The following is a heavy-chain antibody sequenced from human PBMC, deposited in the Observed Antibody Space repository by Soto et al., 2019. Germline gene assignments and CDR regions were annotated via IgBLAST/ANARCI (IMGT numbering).Heavy chain of an antibody. CDR3: ARHNRYSSTWFEGWFDP. V-gene: IGHV5-51*01. D-gene: IGHD6-13*01. Sequence: GESLKISCQGSGYSFTNYWVGWVRQIPGRGLEWMGIIHPGDSDTRYSPFFQGQVTISADKSISTAYLQWSSLKASDTAMYYCARHNRYSSTWFEGWFDPSGQGTLVTVSS. CDR1: GYSFTNYW. CDR2: IHPGDSDT. J-gene: IGHJ5*02.